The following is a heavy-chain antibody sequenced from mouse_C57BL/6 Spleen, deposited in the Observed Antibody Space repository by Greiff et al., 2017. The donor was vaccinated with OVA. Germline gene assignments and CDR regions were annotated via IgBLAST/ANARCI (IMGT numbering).Heavy chain of an antibody. Sequence: EESGPGLVKPSQSLSLTCSVTGYSITSGYYWNWIRQFPGNKLEWMGYISYDGSNNYNPSLKNRISITRDTSKNQFFLKLNSVTTEDTATYYCARESYDYYAMDYWGQGTSVTVSS. CDR1: GYSITSGYY. V-gene: IGHV3-6*01. CDR2: ISYDGSN. CDR3: ARESYDYYAMDY. J-gene: IGHJ4*01.